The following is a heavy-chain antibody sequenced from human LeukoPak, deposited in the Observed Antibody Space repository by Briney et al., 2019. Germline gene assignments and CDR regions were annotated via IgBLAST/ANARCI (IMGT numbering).Heavy chain of an antibody. J-gene: IGHJ4*02. CDR3: ARGYSSSWYPNYYFDY. V-gene: IGHV4-34*01. CDR1: GGSFSGYY. D-gene: IGHD6-13*01. CDR2: INHSGST. Sequence: PSETLSLTCGVYGGSFSGYYWSWIRQPPRKGLEWIGEINHSGSTNYNQSLKSRVTISVDTSKNQFSLKLSSVTAADTAVYYCARGYSSSWYPNYYFDYWGQGTLVTVSS.